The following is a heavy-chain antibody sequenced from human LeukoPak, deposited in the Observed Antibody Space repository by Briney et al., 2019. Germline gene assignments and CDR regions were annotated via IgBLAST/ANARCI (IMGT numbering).Heavy chain of an antibody. CDR2: INDNGGQR. J-gene: IGHJ4*02. Sequence: GGSLRLSCAASGFAFNNYAMTWVRQAPGKGLEWVSNINDNGGQRHYADSVKGRFTISRDNSKNTLFLQMDSLRAEDTAVYYCAKTQWRVGATDYFDYWGQGILVTVSS. D-gene: IGHD1-26*01. CDR3: AKTQWRVGATDYFDY. CDR1: GFAFNNYA. V-gene: IGHV3-23*01.